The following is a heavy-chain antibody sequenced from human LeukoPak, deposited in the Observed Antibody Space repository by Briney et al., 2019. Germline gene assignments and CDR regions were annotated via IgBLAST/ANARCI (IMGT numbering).Heavy chain of an antibody. CDR3: ARTWGSGSYSNYFDY. CDR1: GFTFSSYW. CDR2: IKQDGSEK. J-gene: IGHJ4*02. V-gene: IGHV3-7*01. D-gene: IGHD3-10*01. Sequence: GGSLRLSCAASGFTFSSYWMSWVRQAPGKGLEWVANIKQDGSEKYYVDSVKGRFTISRDNAKNSLYLQMNSLRAEDTAVYYCARTWGSGSYSNYFDYWGQGTLVTVSS.